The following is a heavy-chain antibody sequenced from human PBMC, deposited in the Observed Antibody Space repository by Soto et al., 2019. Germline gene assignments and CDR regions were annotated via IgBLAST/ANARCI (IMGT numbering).Heavy chain of an antibody. CDR1: GGTFSSYA. V-gene: IGHV1-69*06. CDR2: IIPIFGTA. Sequence: GASVKVPCKASGGTFSSYAISWVRQAPGQGLEWMGGIIPIFGTANYAQKFQGRVTITADKSTSTAYMELSSLRSEDTAVYYCARWGNYYDSSGPIQYYYYYGMDVWGQGTTVTVSS. D-gene: IGHD3-22*01. J-gene: IGHJ6*02. CDR3: ARWGNYYDSSGPIQYYYYYGMDV.